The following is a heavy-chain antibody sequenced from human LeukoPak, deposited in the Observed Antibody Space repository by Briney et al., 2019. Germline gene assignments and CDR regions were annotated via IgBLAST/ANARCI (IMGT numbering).Heavy chain of an antibody. CDR1: KFTFINFS. CDR2: ISAFSSTI. Sequence: GGSLRLSCAASKFTFINFSMNWVRQAPGKRPEGGSFISAFSSTIYYADSVKGRFTISRDDGNNSLFLQMNSLRAEDTAIYYCARPPTAGLPYSFDYWGQGALVTVSS. V-gene: IGHV3-48*01. J-gene: IGHJ4*02. CDR3: ARPPTAGLPYSFDY. D-gene: IGHD2-21*01.